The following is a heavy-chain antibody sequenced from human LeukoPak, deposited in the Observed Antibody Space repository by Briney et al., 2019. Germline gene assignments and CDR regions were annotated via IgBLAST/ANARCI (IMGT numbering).Heavy chain of an antibody. Sequence: ASVKVSCKTSGYTFTNYGLGWVRQAPGQGLEWMGWNSANNDNTNYAQKFQGRVTMTSDTSTTTAYMELRSLISDDTAVYYCARDCIGCHGFDYWGQGTQVTVSS. V-gene: IGHV1-18*01. CDR1: GYTFTNYG. CDR3: ARDCIGCHGFDY. J-gene: IGHJ4*02. CDR2: NSANNDNT. D-gene: IGHD2-15*01.